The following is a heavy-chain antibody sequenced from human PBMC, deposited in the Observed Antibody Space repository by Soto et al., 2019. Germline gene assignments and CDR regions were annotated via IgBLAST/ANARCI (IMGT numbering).Heavy chain of an antibody. CDR1: GGSIRSGNKY. Sequence: PSETLSLTCTVDGGSIRSGNKYWSWILHPPGRGLEWIGYIYSRVSTYYNPSLQRRLAIALHTSDNQFSLKFDSVTDADSAVYYCARVPSPLDYYYATDVWGNRTTETASS. V-gene: IGHV4-30-4*01. D-gene: IGHD2-2*03. J-gene: IGHJ6*04. CDR3: ARVPSPLDYYYATDV. CDR2: IYSRVST.